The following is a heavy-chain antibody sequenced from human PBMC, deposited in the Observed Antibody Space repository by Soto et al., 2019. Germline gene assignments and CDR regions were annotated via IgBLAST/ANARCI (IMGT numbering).Heavy chain of an antibody. CDR1: GGSISSGGYY. V-gene: IGHV4-31*03. CDR2: IYYSGST. J-gene: IGHJ4*02. Sequence: QVQLQESGPGLVKPSQTLSLTCTVSGGSISSGGYYWSWIRQHPGKGLEWIGYIYYSGSTYYNPSLKSRVTISVDTSKNQFSRKLSSVTAADTAVYYCARGTYGDYGLGIDYWGQGTLVTVSS. CDR3: ARGTYGDYGLGIDY. D-gene: IGHD4-17*01.